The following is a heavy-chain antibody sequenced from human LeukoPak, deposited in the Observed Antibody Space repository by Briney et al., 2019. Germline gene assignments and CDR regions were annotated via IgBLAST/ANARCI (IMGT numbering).Heavy chain of an antibody. J-gene: IGHJ4*02. CDR3: ARGCGSLSLGY. V-gene: IGHV3-48*04. D-gene: IGHD1-26*01. CDR1: GFTFTSYS. Sequence: GGSLRLSCAASGFTFTSYSMNWIRQAPGRGLEWVSYISGSSSVIHYADSVKGRFTISRDNANNSLFLQMNSLRAEDTAVYYCARGCGSLSLGYWGQGTLVAVSS. CDR2: ISGSSSVI.